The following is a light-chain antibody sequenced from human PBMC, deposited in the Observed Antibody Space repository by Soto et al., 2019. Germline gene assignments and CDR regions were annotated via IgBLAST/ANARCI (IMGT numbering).Light chain of an antibody. V-gene: IGKV3-15*01. Sequence: EIAMTQSPATLSVSPGERATLSCRASQSVSSNLAWYQQKPGQAPRLLIYGASTRATGVPARFSGSGSGTEFTLTISSLQTEDFAVYYCHQYNNWPPWTFGQATKVDIK. J-gene: IGKJ1*01. CDR1: QSVSSN. CDR3: HQYNNWPPWT. CDR2: GAS.